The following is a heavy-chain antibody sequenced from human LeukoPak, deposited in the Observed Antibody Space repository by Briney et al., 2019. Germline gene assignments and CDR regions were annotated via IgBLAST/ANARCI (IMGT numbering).Heavy chain of an antibody. CDR3: ASTIAARIHYYMDV. V-gene: IGHV1-69*05. J-gene: IGHJ6*03. CDR1: GGTFSSYA. Sequence: GASVKVSRKASGGTFSSYAISWVRQAPGQGLEWMGGIIPIFGTANYAQKFQGRVTITTDESTSTAYMELSSLRSEDTAVYYCASTIAARIHYYMDVWGKGSTVTVSS. CDR2: IIPIFGTA. D-gene: IGHD6-6*01.